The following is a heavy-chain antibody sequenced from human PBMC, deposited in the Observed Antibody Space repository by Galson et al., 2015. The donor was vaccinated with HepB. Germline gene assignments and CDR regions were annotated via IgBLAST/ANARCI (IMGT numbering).Heavy chain of an antibody. D-gene: IGHD1-1*01. V-gene: IGHV5-51*01. CDR2: IYPGDLDT. CDR1: GYKFTTYW. Sequence: QSGAEVKKLGESLKISCQGLGYKFTTYWIAWVRQMPGQGLEWMGIIYPGDLDTRYSPSFEGQVTISADKSTNTAYLQWSSLKASDTAVYYCARVHNPASTVDLIDYWGQGTLVTVSS. J-gene: IGHJ4*02. CDR3: ARVHNPASTVDLIDY.